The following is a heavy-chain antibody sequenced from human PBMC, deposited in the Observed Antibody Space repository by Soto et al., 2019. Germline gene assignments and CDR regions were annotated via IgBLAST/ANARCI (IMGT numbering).Heavy chain of an antibody. J-gene: IGHJ6*03. CDR2: IYYSGST. D-gene: IGHD6-13*01. Sequence: SETLSLTCTVSGGSISSSSYYWGWIRQPPGKGLEWIGSIYYSGSTYYNPSLKSRVTISVDTSKNQFSLKLSSVTAADTAVYYCATAGGYSSSWYPEGTYYYMDVWGKGTTVTVSS. CDR3: ATAGGYSSSWYPEGTYYYMDV. CDR1: GGSISSSSYY. V-gene: IGHV4-39*01.